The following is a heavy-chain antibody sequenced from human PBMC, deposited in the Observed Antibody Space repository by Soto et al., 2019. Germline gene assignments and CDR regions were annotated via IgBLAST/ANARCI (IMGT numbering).Heavy chain of an antibody. CDR2: IYYSGST. J-gene: IGHJ6*02. CDR1: GGSISSGGYY. D-gene: IGHD6-13*01. CDR3: AGSIAAAGTNYYYGMDV. Sequence: SETLSRTCTVSGGSISSGGYYWSWILQHPGKGLEWIVYIYYSGSTNYNPSLKSRVTISVDTSKNQFSLKLSSVTAADTAVYYCAGSIAAAGTNYYYGMDVWGQGTTVTVSS. V-gene: IGHV4-61*08.